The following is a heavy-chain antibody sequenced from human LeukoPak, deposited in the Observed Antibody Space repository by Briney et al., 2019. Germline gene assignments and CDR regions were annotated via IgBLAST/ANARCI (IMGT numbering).Heavy chain of an antibody. J-gene: IGHJ4*02. Sequence: GGSLRLSCAASGFTFSSYWMHWVREGPGKGLGWVSRIESDGSGTTYADSVKGRFTISRDNAKNTLYLQMNSLRVEDTAVYYCARVGIEGGSYYFDYWGQGTLVTVSS. CDR1: GFTFSSYW. V-gene: IGHV3-74*01. CDR2: IESDGSGT. D-gene: IGHD1-26*01. CDR3: ARVGIEGGSYYFDY.